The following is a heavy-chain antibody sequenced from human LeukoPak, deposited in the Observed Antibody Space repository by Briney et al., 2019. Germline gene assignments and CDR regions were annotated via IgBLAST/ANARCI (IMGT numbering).Heavy chain of an antibody. CDR3: ARDGVFHDSDGYSFDY. J-gene: IGHJ4*02. V-gene: IGHV4-39*02. Sequence: PSETLSLTCTVSGGSISSGTYYWGWIRQPPGKGLEWIASIYHSGTTYYNPSLRNRVTLFVDTSKNQFSLKLTSLTAADTAVYYCARDGVFHDSDGYSFDYWGQGTLVTVSS. CDR2: IYHSGTT. CDR1: GGSISSGTYY. D-gene: IGHD3-22*01.